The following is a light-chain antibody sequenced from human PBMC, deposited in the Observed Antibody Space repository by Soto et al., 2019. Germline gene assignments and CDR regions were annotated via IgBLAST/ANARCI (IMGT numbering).Light chain of an antibody. V-gene: IGKV3-15*01. Sequence: VMTQSPATLSVSPGERAALSCRASQSVSTNLAWYQQKPGQPPRLLIYFASTRATAVPARFTAGGSGTEFTLTISSLQSDDFAVFYCQQYGSSITFGQGTRLEIK. CDR3: QQYGSSIT. CDR2: FAS. CDR1: QSVSTN. J-gene: IGKJ5*01.